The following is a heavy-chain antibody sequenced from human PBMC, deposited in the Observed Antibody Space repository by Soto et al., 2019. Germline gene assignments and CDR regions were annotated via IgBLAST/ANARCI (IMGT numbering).Heavy chain of an antibody. Sequence: SQTLSLTCAISGDSVSSNSAAWNWIRQSPSRGLEWLGRTYYRSKWYNDYAVSVKSRITTNPDTSKNQFSLQLNSVTPEDKAVYYCARFVVAATFYYFDYWGQGTLVTVSS. CDR1: GDSVSSNSAA. V-gene: IGHV6-1*01. CDR2: TYYRSKWYN. CDR3: ARFVVAATFYYFDY. J-gene: IGHJ4*02. D-gene: IGHD2-15*01.